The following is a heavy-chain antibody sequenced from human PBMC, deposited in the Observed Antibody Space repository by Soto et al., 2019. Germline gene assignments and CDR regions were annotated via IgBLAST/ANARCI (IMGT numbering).Heavy chain of an antibody. CDR3: ARAGNNSFDN. D-gene: IGHD1-1*01. V-gene: IGHV3-74*01. CDR1: AFSFSTSW. CDR2: INPDGSTI. J-gene: IGHJ4*02. Sequence: PGGSLRLSCAASAFSFSTSWMHWLRQAPGEGLVWVSRINPDGSTINYADSVKGRFTISRDNDKNTLYLQMNILRVEDTAVYFCARAGNNSFDNWGLGNLVTVSS.